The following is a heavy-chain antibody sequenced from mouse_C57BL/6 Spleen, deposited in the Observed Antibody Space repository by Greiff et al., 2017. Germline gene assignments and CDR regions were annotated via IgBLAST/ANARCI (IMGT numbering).Heavy chain of an antibody. CDR1: GYAFSSSW. V-gene: IGHV1-82*01. J-gene: IGHJ3*01. CDR3: ARSSSGYEAY. CDR2: IYPGDGDT. Sequence: VKLQESGPELVKPGASVKISCKASGYAFSSSWMNWVKQRPGKGLEWIGRIYPGDGDTNYNGKFRGKATLTADTTSSTAYMQLSSLTSEDSAVYFCARSSSGYEAYWGQGTLVTVSA. D-gene: IGHD3-2*02.